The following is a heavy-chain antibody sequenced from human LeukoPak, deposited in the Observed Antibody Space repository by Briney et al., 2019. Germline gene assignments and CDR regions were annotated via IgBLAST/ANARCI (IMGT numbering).Heavy chain of an antibody. V-gene: IGHV3-21*01. D-gene: IGHD3-22*01. CDR2: ISSSSSHI. Sequence: GGSLRLSCAASGFTLSSYSMNWVRQAPGKGLEWVSSISSSSSHIYYADSVKGRFTISRDNAKNSLYLQMNSLRAKDTAVYYCAREGNYYDSSGYYPHYYFDYWGQGTLVTVSS. CDR1: GFTLSSYS. J-gene: IGHJ4*02. CDR3: AREGNYYDSSGYYPHYYFDY.